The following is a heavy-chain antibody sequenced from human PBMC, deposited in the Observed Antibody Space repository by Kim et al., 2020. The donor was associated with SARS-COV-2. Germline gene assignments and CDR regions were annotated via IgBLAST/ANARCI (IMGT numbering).Heavy chain of an antibody. Sequence: GGSLRLSCAASGFTFSSYWMHWVRQAPGKGLVWVSRINSDGSSTSYADSVKGRFTISRDNAKNTLYLQMNSLRAEDTAVYYCARDFLLWFGNNWFDPWGQGTLVTVSS. D-gene: IGHD3-10*01. CDR1: GFTFSSYW. CDR2: INSDGSST. J-gene: IGHJ5*02. V-gene: IGHV3-74*01. CDR3: ARDFLLWFGNNWFDP.